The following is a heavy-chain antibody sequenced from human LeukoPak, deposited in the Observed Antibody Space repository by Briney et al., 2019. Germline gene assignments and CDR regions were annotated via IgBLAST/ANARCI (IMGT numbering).Heavy chain of an antibody. CDR1: GYTFTDYH. CDR3: ARGYCTGGSCSGAWFDP. CDR2: INPNSGGT. J-gene: IGHJ5*02. D-gene: IGHD2-15*01. V-gene: IGHV1-2*02. Sequence: ASVKVSCKASGYTFTDYHMHWVRQAPGQGLEWMGWINPNSGGTNYAQKFQGRVTMTRDTSSSTAYIELNSLRSDDTAVYYCARGYCTGGSCSGAWFDPWGQGTLVTVSS.